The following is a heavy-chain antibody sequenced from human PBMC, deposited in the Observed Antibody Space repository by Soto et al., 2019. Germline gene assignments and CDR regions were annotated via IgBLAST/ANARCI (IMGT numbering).Heavy chain of an antibody. V-gene: IGHV1-18*01. J-gene: IGHJ1*01. D-gene: IGHD3-10*01. Sequence: QALLEQSGPEVKKPGDSVRISCWLYDSVFVTSVITWLRQAPGQGLEWMGWISANDGGTLSGMKFTDRLVMSTDPMRNMAYLKFWDVTFNESAVYLCARRVGGHLRPLETWGHGTPVTVSS. CDR2: ISANDGGT. CDR3: ARRVGGHLRPLET. CDR1: DSVFVTSV.